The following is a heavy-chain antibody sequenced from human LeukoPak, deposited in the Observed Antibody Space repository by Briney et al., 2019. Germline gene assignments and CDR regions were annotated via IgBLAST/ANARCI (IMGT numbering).Heavy chain of an antibody. CDR1: GFTFSNYG. V-gene: IGHV3-30*03. CDR2: ISYDGSNK. D-gene: IGHD2-15*01. J-gene: IGHJ3*02. CDR3: ALAWGYYAFDI. Sequence: GRSLRLSCEASGFTFSNYGMHWVRQAPGKGLAWVAVISYDGSNKYYADSVQGRFTISRDNSKNTLYLQMNSLRAEDTAVYYCALAWGYYAFDIWGQGTTVTVSS.